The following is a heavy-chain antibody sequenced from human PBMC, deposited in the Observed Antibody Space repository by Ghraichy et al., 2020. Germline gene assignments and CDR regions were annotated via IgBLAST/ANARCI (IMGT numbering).Heavy chain of an antibody. Sequence: GGSLRLSCAASGFTFSSYGMHWVRQAPGKGLEWVAVILYDGSNKYDADSVKGRFTISRDNSKNTLYLQMNSLRAEDTGVYYCARSTFAVRDYMDVWGTGTTVTVSS. D-gene: IGHD2-21*01. V-gene: IGHV3-30-3*01. CDR1: GFTFSSYG. CDR3: ARSTFAVRDYMDV. CDR2: ILYDGSNK. J-gene: IGHJ6*03.